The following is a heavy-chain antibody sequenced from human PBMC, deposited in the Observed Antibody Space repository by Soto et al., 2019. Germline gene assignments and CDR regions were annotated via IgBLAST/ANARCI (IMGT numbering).Heavy chain of an antibody. Sequence: GASVKVSCKASGGTFSSYTISWVRQAPGQGLEWMGRFIPILGIANYAQKFQGRVTITADKSTSTAYMELSSLRSEDTAVYYCASPYYDILTGYSGGPTYYYYGMDVWGQGTTVTVSS. CDR1: GGTFSSYT. CDR3: ASPYYDILTGYSGGPTYYYYGMDV. V-gene: IGHV1-69*02. J-gene: IGHJ6*02. D-gene: IGHD3-9*01. CDR2: FIPILGIA.